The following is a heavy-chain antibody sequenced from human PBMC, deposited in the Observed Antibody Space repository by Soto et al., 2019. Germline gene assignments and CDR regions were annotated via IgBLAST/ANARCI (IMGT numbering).Heavy chain of an antibody. D-gene: IGHD3-3*01. Sequence: PSETLALTCTVSGGSISSGGYDGSWIRQHPGKGLEWIGYIYYSGSTYYNPSLKRRVTISVDTSKNQFSLKLSSVTAGDTAVYYFARGGKYGFWEWSTYSAFWGNGSTVPVS. V-gene: IGHV4-31*03. J-gene: IGHJ6*01. CDR3: ARGGKYGFWEWSTYSAF. CDR1: GGSISSGGYD. CDR2: IYYSGST.